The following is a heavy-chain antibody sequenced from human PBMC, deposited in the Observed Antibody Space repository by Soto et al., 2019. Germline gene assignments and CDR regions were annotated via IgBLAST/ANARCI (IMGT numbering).Heavy chain of an antibody. CDR1: GGSFSGYY. Sequence: SETLSLTCAVCGGSFSGYYWSWIRQPPGKGLEWIGEINHSGSTNYNPSLKIRVTISVDTSKNQFSLKLSSVTAADTAVYYCARGITMVKGYFDYWGQGTLVTVSS. V-gene: IGHV4-34*01. CDR2: INHSGST. D-gene: IGHD3-10*01. J-gene: IGHJ4*02. CDR3: ARGITMVKGYFDY.